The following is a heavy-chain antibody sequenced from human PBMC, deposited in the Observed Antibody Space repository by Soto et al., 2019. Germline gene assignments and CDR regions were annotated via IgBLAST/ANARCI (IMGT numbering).Heavy chain of an antibody. CDR1: GGSISSYY. D-gene: IGHD7-27*01. CDR3: ARRWGRTFDY. V-gene: IGHV4-59*08. Sequence: SETLSLTCTGSGGSISSYYWSWIRQPPGKGLEWIGYIYYSGSTNYNPSLKSRVTLSVDTSKNQFSLKLSSVTAADTAVYYCARRWGRTFDYWGQGTLVTVSS. J-gene: IGHJ4*02. CDR2: IYYSGST.